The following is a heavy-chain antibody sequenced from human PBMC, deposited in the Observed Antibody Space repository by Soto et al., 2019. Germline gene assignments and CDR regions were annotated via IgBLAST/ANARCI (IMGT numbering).Heavy chain of an antibody. Sequence: SVKVSCKASGFTFTSSAVQWVRQARGQRLEWIGWIVVGSGNTNYAQKFQERVTITRNMSTSTAYMELSSLRSEDTAVYYCARVVTGHDYGDYGYYYMDVWGKGTTVTVS. CDR1: GFTFTSSA. CDR3: ARVVTGHDYGDYGYYYMDV. J-gene: IGHJ6*03. D-gene: IGHD4-17*01. V-gene: IGHV1-58*01. CDR2: IVVGSGNT.